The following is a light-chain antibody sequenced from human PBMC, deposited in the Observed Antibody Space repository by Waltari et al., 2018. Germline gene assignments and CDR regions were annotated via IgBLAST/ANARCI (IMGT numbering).Light chain of an antibody. Sequence: DIQMTQSPSPLSASLGAKVPIPSRASHNINSWLAWYQQKPGKAPKFLIYKASSLESGVPSRFSGSGSGTEFTLTISSLQPDDFGTYYCQQYNSYPLTFGQGTNVEIK. CDR3: QQYNSYPLT. V-gene: IGKV1-5*03. CDR1: HNINSW. CDR2: KAS. J-gene: IGKJ1*01.